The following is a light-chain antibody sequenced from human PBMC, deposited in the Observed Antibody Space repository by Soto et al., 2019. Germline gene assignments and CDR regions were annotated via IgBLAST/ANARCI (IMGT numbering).Light chain of an antibody. Sequence: DIQMTPSPASLSASVGDRVTITCRASPGISNCLAWYQQKPAKVPKLLISAASTLQSGVPSRVSGSGSGTDFTLTITSLQPEDVATYYCQTYSSVITFGQGTRLEIK. CDR2: AAS. J-gene: IGKJ5*01. CDR1: PGISNC. CDR3: QTYSSVIT. V-gene: IGKV1-27*01.